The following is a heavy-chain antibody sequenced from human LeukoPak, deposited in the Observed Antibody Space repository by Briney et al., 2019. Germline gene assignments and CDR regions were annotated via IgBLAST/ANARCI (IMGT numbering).Heavy chain of an antibody. CDR1: GYTFTNYG. D-gene: IGHD2-2*01. J-gene: IGHJ4*02. Sequence: ASVKVSFKASGYTFTNYGVSWVRQAPGQGLEWMGWISAYNGNINYAQNLQGRVTMTTDTSTTTAYMELRSLRSDDTAMYYCARDCSTSTCYGRHWGQGTLVTVSS. CDR2: ISAYNGNI. CDR3: ARDCSTSTCYGRH. V-gene: IGHV1-18*01.